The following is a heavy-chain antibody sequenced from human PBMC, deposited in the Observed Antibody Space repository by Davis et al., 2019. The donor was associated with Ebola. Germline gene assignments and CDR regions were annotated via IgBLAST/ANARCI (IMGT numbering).Heavy chain of an antibody. Sequence: GESLKISCAASGFTFSSYGMHWVRQAPGKGLEWVAVISYDGSNKYYADSVKGRFTISRDNSKNTLYLQMNSLRAEDTAVYYCALGLRFLEWLLTTDAEYFQHWGQGTLVTVSS. J-gene: IGHJ1*01. V-gene: IGHV3-30*03. CDR2: ISYDGSNK. D-gene: IGHD3-3*01. CDR3: ALGLRFLEWLLTTDAEYFQH. CDR1: GFTFSSYG.